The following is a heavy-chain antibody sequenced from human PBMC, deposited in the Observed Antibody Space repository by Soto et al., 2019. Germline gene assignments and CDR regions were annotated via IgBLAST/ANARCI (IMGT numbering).Heavy chain of an antibody. CDR1: GFTFSSYA. J-gene: IGHJ4*02. CDR3: AKDSDHGFGELSH. CDR2: ISGSGGST. D-gene: IGHD3-10*01. Sequence: AGGSLRLSCAASGFTFSSYAMSWVRQAPGKGLEWVSAISGSGGSTYYADSVKGRFTISRDNSKNTLYLQMNSLRAEDTAVYYCAKDSDHGFGELSHWGQGTLVTVSS. V-gene: IGHV3-23*01.